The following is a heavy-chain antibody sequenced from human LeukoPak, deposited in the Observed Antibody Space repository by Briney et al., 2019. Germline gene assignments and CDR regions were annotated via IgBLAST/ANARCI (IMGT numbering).Heavy chain of an antibody. J-gene: IGHJ6*02. CDR2: VSTTGSTV. D-gene: IGHD3-22*01. V-gene: IGHV3-48*03. CDR1: GFSFGGYE. Sequence: GGSLRLSCAASGFSFGGYEMNWVRQAPGKGLEWVSYVSTTGSTVYYADSVEGRFTISRDNAKNLLYLQMNSLRAEDAAVYYCAKDFPHYYESSHGMDAWGQGTTVTVSS. CDR3: AKDFPHYYESSHGMDA.